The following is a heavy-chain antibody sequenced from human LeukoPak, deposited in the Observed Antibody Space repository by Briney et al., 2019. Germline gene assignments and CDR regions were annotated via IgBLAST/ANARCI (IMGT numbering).Heavy chain of an antibody. Sequence: PGGSLRLFCAASGFTFSSYSMNWVRQAPGKGLEWVSYISSSSSTIYYADSVKGRFTISRDNAKNSLYLQMNSLRAEDTAVYYCASFSRRDYWGQGTLVTVSS. V-gene: IGHV3-48*01. CDR2: ISSSSSTI. CDR1: GFTFSSYS. CDR3: ASFSRRDY. J-gene: IGHJ4*02. D-gene: IGHD2/OR15-2a*01.